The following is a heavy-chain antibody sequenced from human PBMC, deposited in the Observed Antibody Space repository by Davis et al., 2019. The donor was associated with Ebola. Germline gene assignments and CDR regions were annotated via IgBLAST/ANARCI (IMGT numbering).Heavy chain of an antibody. CDR1: GFTFSSYA. CDR2: ISYDGSNK. J-gene: IGHJ5*02. CDR3: AKDSLVVVVAATVA. V-gene: IGHV3-30*04. Sequence: GESLKISCAASGFTFSSYAMHWVRQAPGKGLEWVAVISYDGSNKYYADSVKGRFTISRDNSKNTLYLQMNSLRAEDTAVYYCAKDSLVVVVAATVAWGQGTLVTVSS. D-gene: IGHD2-15*01.